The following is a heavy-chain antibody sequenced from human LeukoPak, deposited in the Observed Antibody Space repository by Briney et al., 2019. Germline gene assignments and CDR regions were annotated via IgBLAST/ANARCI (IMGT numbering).Heavy chain of an antibody. CDR1: GGSYSGYY. CDR3: ARMEVGPLNWFDP. CDR2: INHSGST. V-gene: IGHV4-34*01. D-gene: IGHD3-10*01. J-gene: IGHJ5*02. Sequence: SETLSLTCAVYGGSYSGYYWGWIRQPPGKGLEWIGEINHSGSTNYNPSLKSRVTISVDTSKNQFSLKLSSVTAADTAVYYCARMEVGPLNWFDPWGQGTLVTVSS.